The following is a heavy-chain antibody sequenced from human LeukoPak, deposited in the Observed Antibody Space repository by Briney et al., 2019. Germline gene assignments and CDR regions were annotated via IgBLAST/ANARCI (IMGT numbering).Heavy chain of an antibody. V-gene: IGHV3-48*01. D-gene: IGHD3-22*01. CDR3: ARGGGRYDSRHFDY. CDR2: ISSSSDII. Sequence: GGSLRLSCAASGFTFRNYRMHWVRPAPGKGLEGVSYISSSSDIIYYADSVKGRFTISRDNAKNSMYLQMDFLRAEDTAIYYCARGGGRYDSRHFDYWGQGALVTVSS. J-gene: IGHJ4*02. CDR1: GFTFRNYR.